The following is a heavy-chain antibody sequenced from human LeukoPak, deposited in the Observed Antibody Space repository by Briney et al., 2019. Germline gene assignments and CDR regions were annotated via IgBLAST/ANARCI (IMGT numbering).Heavy chain of an antibody. CDR1: GGSFSGYY. Sequence: PSETLSLTCAVYGGSFSGYYWSWIRQPPGKGLEWIGEINHSGGTNYNPSLKSRVTISVDTSKNQFSLRLSSVTAADTAVYYCAGVDTAMAQFDYWGQGTLVTVSS. CDR3: AGVDTAMAQFDY. J-gene: IGHJ4*02. CDR2: INHSGGT. D-gene: IGHD5-18*01. V-gene: IGHV4-34*01.